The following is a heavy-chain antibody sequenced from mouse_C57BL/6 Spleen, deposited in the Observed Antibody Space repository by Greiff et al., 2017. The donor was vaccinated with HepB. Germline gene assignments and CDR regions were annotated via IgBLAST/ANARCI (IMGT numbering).Heavy chain of an antibody. CDR1: GYTFTSYW. Sequence: QVQLQQPGTELVKPGASVKLSCKATGYTFTSYWMHWVKQRPGQGLEWIGKINPSNGGTNYNEKFKSKATLTVDKSSRTAYMPLSSLTSEDSAVYYCARQIGGGSSPAWFAYWGQGTLVTVSA. CDR2: INPSNGGT. D-gene: IGHD1-1*01. J-gene: IGHJ3*01. V-gene: IGHV1-53*01. CDR3: ARQIGGGSSPAWFAY.